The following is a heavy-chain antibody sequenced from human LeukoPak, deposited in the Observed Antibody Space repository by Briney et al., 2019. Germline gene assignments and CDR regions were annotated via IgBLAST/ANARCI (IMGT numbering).Heavy chain of an antibody. CDR3: ARHAGGIAAAGTRPFDY. D-gene: IGHD6-13*01. Sequence: PSETLSLTCTVFGASFSSSTYYWGWIRQPPGKGLEWIGSIYYGGGTYYNPSLKSQVTMSVDTSKKQFSLKLSSVTAADTAVYYCARHAGGIAAAGTRPFDYWGQGTLVTVSS. CDR2: IYYGGGT. CDR1: GASFSSSTYY. V-gene: IGHV4-39*01. J-gene: IGHJ4*02.